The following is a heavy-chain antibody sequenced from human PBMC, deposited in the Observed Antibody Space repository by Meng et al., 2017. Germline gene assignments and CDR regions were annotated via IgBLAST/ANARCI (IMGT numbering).Heavy chain of an antibody. CDR1: GYTFTGYY. J-gene: IGHJ4*02. D-gene: IGHD6-13*01. CDR2: INPNSGGT. Sequence: GESLKISCKASGYTFTGYYMHWVRQAPGQGLEWMGRINPNSGGTNYAQKFQGRVTMTRDTSISTAYMELSRLRSDDTAVYYCARGSSSSWAHFDYWGQGTLVTVSS. CDR3: ARGSSSSWAHFDY. V-gene: IGHV1-2*06.